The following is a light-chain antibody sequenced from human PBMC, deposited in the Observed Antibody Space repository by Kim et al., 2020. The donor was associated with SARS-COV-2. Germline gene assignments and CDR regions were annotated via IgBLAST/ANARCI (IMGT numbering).Light chain of an antibody. CDR3: QQYGSSPPYT. V-gene: IGKV3-20*01. CDR1: QSVSSSY. CDR2: GAS. J-gene: IGKJ2*01. Sequence: SPGGRDTLSRRASQSVSSSYLAWYQQKPGQAPRLLIYGASSRATGIPDRFSGSGSGTDFTLTISRLEPEDFAVYYCQQYGSSPPYTFGQGTKLEI.